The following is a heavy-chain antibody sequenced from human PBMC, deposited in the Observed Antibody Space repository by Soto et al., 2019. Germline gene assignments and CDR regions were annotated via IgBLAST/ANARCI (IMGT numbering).Heavy chain of an antibody. V-gene: IGHV3-9*01. D-gene: IGHD4-17*01. CDR2: TSWNSGSI. CDR1: GFTFDDYA. Sequence: EVQLVESGGGLVQPGRSLRLSCAASGFTFDDYAMHWVRQAPGKGLEWVSGTSWNSGSIGYADSVKGRFTISRDNAKNSLYLQMNSLRAEDTALYYCAKDRMTTVTYFDYWGQGTLVTVSS. CDR3: AKDRMTTVTYFDY. J-gene: IGHJ4*02.